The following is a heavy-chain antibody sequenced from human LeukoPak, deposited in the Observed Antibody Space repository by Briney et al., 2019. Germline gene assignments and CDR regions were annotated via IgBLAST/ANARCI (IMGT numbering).Heavy chain of an antibody. Sequence: GGSLRLSCAASGFTFSAYCMHWIRQAPGKGLEWVAVIWYDGSRKYYADSVKGRFTISRDNSKNTLYLQMNSLRAEDTAVYYCARCTAAEAFDFWGRGTMLTVSS. J-gene: IGHJ3*01. CDR2: IWYDGSRK. CDR3: ARCTAAEAFDF. CDR1: GFTFSAYC. V-gene: IGHV3-33*01. D-gene: IGHD6-25*01.